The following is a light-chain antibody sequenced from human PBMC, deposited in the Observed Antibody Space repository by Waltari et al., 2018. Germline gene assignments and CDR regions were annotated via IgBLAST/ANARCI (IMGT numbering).Light chain of an antibody. V-gene: IGLV1-44*01. Sequence: QSVLPQPPSASGTPGQRVTISCSGSSSHLGSNTVNWYQQLPGTAPKLLIYSNNQRPSGVPDRFSGSKSGTSASLAISGLQSEDEADYYCAAWDDSLNGYVFGTGTKVTVL. CDR2: SNN. CDR1: SSHLGSNT. CDR3: AAWDDSLNGYV. J-gene: IGLJ1*01.